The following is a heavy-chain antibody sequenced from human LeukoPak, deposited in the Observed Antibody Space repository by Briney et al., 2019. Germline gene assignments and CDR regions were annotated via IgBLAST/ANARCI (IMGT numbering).Heavy chain of an antibody. Sequence: SETLSLTCTFSGGFTSSYYWSWIRQTPGKGLEWIGYIHYSGSTNYNPSLKSRVTISLDTSKNQVSLRLSSVTAADTAVYYCARRASGSYPDYFDYWGQGTLVTVSS. V-gene: IGHV4-59*08. J-gene: IGHJ4*02. CDR2: IHYSGST. CDR3: ARRASGSYPDYFDY. D-gene: IGHD1-26*01. CDR1: GGFTSSYY.